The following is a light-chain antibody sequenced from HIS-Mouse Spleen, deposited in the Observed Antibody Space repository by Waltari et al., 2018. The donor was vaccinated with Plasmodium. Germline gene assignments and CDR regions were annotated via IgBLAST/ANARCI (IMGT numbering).Light chain of an antibody. CDR1: QSVIST. J-gene: IGKJ2*01. V-gene: IGKV3-15*01. CDR2: GAS. CDR3: QQYNNWPPYT. Sequence: EIVMTQSPATLSVSPGERATLSCRARQSVISTLAWYQQKPGKAPRLLIYGASTRATGIPARFSGSGSGTEFTLTISSMQSEDFAVYYCQQYNNWPPYTFGQGTKLEIK.